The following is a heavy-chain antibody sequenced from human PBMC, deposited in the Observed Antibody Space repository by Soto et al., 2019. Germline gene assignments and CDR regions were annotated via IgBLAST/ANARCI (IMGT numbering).Heavy chain of an antibody. CDR1: GFTFSNAW. CDR3: TTEGVHYYDSSGYPYPTDY. CDR2: IKSKTDGGTT. J-gene: IGHJ4*02. Sequence: VGSLRLSCAASGFTFSNAWMSWVRQAPGKGLEWVGRIKSKTDGGTTDYAAPVKGRFTISRDDSKNTLYLQMKSLKTEDTAVYYCTTEGVHYYDSSGYPYPTDYWGQGTLVTVSS. D-gene: IGHD3-22*01. V-gene: IGHV3-15*01.